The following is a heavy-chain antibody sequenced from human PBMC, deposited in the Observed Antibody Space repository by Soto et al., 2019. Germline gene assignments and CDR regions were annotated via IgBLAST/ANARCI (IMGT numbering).Heavy chain of an antibody. J-gene: IGHJ3*02. CDR1: GGSVSSGSYY. CDR3: ARVERGTATTVVDAFDI. V-gene: IGHV4-34*01. D-gene: IGHD1-1*01. Sequence: QVQLQQWGAGLLKPSETLSLTRAVYGGSVSSGSYYWSWIRQPPGKGLEWIGEMSHSGGTHFNPYLKSRVTISVDTSKNQFSLKMSFVTAADTALYYCARVERGTATTVVDAFDIWGPGTMVTVSS. CDR2: MSHSGGT.